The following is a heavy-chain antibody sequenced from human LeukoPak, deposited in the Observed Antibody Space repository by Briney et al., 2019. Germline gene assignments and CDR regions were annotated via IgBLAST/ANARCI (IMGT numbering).Heavy chain of an antibody. Sequence: GGSLRLSCAASGFTFSSYSMNWVRQAPGKGLEWVSSISSSSSYIYYADSVKGRFTISRDNSKNMLYLQMNSLRAEDTAIYYCAKDTGYKYGHDYWGQGTLATVSS. J-gene: IGHJ4*02. CDR3: AKDTGYKYGHDY. CDR2: ISSSSSYI. D-gene: IGHD5-18*01. CDR1: GFTFSSYS. V-gene: IGHV3-21*04.